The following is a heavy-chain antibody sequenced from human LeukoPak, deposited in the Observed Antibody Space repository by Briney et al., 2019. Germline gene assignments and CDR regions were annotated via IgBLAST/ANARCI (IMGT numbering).Heavy chain of an antibody. V-gene: IGHV3-53*01. CDR1: GFTVSSNY. CDR3: ASQIVGATTYYFDY. J-gene: IGHJ4*02. CDR2: IYSGGST. D-gene: IGHD1-26*01. Sequence: PGGSLRLSCAASGFTVSSNYMSWVRQAPGKGLEWVSVIYSGGSTYYADSVKGRFTISRDNSKNTLYLQMNSLRAEDTAVYYCASQIVGATTYYFDYWGQGTLVTVSS.